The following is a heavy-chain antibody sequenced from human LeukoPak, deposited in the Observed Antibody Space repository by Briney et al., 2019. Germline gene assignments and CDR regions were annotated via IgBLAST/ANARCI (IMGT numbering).Heavy chain of an antibody. J-gene: IGHJ3*02. V-gene: IGHV3-48*04. CDR1: GFTFSAYS. CDR2: ISSGSYTI. D-gene: IGHD6-13*01. Sequence: GGSLRLSCAASGFTFSAYSMNWVRQAPGKGLEWVSYISSGSYTIYYADSVKGRFTISRDNAKNSLYLQMNSLRAEDTAVYYCARVQVAAAGTGRFAFDIWGQGTMVTVSS. CDR3: ARVQVAAAGTGRFAFDI.